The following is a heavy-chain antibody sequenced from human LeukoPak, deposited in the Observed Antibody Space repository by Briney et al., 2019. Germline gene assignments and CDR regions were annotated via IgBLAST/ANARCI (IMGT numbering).Heavy chain of an antibody. J-gene: IGHJ5*02. CDR1: GFTLSSYW. CDR2: LKQDGSEK. V-gene: IGHV3-7*01. D-gene: IGHD6-13*01. Sequence: PGGSLRLSCAACGFTLSSYWMSWVRQAPGKGLEGVANLKQDGSEKYYVDSVKGRFTIYRDNAKNSLHLQMNSLRAEDTAVYYCARGMGIAARFDPWGQGTLVTVSS. CDR3: ARGMGIAARFDP.